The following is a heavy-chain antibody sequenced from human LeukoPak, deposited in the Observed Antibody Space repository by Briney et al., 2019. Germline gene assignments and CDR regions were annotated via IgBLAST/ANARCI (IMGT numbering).Heavy chain of an antibody. CDR3: ARGAPTDY. V-gene: IGHV1-46*01. Sequence: ASVKVSCKASGGTFSSYAISWVRQAPGQGLEWMGIMNPSGSSTSYAQKFQGRVTMTRDTSTSTVYMELSSLRSEDTAVYYCARGAPTDYWGQGTLVTVSS. J-gene: IGHJ4*02. CDR2: MNPSGSST. CDR1: GGTFSSYA.